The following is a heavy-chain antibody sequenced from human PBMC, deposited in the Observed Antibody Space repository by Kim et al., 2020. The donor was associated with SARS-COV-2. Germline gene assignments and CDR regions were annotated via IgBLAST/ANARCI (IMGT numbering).Heavy chain of an antibody. J-gene: IGHJ6*02. V-gene: IGHV1-18*01. Sequence: ASVKVSCKASGYTFTSYGISWVRQAPGQGLEWMGWISAYNGNTNYAQKLQGRVTMTTDTSTSTAYMELRSLRSDDTAVYYCARDTIAARPEYYYYGMDVWGQGTTVTVSS. CDR2: ISAYNGNT. CDR1: GYTFTSYG. D-gene: IGHD6-6*01. CDR3: ARDTIAARPEYYYYGMDV.